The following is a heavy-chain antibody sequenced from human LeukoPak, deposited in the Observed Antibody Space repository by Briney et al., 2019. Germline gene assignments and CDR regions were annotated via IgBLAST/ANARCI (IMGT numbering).Heavy chain of an antibody. CDR3: AELGITMIGGV. J-gene: IGHJ6*04. CDR1: GFTFSYYW. CDR2: VSGSGDTT. D-gene: IGHD3-10*02. Sequence: PGGSLRLSCAASGFTFSYYWMTWVRQAAGKGLEWVSVVSGSGDTTHYADSVRGRFTAFRDNSKNTLFLLLDSLRAEDTAVYYCAELGITMIGGVWGKGTTVTISS. V-gene: IGHV3-23*01.